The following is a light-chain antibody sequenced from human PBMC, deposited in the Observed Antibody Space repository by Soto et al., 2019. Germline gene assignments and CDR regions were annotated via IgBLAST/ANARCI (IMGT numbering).Light chain of an antibody. V-gene: IGLV1-47*01. J-gene: IGLJ1*01. CDR1: SSNIGTNY. CDR3: AGWDDSLHGLL. CDR2: RNN. Sequence: QSVLTQPPSASGTPGQRVTISCSGGSSNIGTNYVYWYQQLPGTAPKLIIYRNNLRPSGVPDRFSASKSGTSASLAISGLRSEDEGDYFCAGWDDSLHGLLFGAGTKVTVL.